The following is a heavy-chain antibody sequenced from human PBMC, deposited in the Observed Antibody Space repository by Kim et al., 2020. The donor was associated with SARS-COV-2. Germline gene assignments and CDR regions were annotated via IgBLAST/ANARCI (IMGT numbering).Heavy chain of an antibody. V-gene: IGHV3-74*01. J-gene: IGHJ4*02. Sequence: YLDSAKGRFTISRDNAKNTLYMQMNSLRAEDTAVYYCARRAYSSGWWYFDYWGQGTLVTVSS. D-gene: IGHD6-19*01. CDR3: ARRAYSSGWWYFDY.